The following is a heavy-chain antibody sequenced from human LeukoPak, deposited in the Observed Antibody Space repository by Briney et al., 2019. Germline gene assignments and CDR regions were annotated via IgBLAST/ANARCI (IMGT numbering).Heavy chain of an antibody. CDR2: LYYSGST. CDR3: ARQAISGYDPPPFDS. Sequence: PSETLSLTCTVSGGSISSSTYYWGWIRQPPGKGLEWIGNLYYSGSTYYNPSLKSRVTMSVDTSKNQFSLKLSSVTAADTAVYYCARQAISGYDPPPFDSWGQGTLVTVSS. CDR1: GGSISSSTYY. J-gene: IGHJ4*02. V-gene: IGHV4-39*01. D-gene: IGHD5-12*01.